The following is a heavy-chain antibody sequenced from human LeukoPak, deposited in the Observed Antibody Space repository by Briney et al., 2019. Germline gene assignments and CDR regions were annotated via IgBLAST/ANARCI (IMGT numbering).Heavy chain of an antibody. D-gene: IGHD4-17*01. V-gene: IGHV3-7*01. Sequence: GGSLRLSCAASGFTFSSYWMSWVRQAPGKGLEWVANIKQDGSEKYYVDSVKGRFTISRDNAKNSLYLQMNSLRAEDTAVYYCARGDYGDYSLYFDYWGQGTLVTVSS. CDR3: ARGDYGDYSLYFDY. J-gene: IGHJ4*02. CDR2: IKQDGSEK. CDR1: GFTFSSYW.